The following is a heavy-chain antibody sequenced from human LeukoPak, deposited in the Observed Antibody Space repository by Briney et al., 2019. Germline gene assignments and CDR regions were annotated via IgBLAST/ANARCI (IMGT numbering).Heavy chain of an antibody. D-gene: IGHD4-17*01. Sequence: PEGSLRLSCAASGFTFNSYAMSWVRQAPGKGLEWVSAISGSGGSTYYADSVKGRFTISRDNSKNTLYLQMNSLRAEDTAVYYCARAAGWVTTAGTPFDYWGQGTLVTVSS. CDR2: ISGSGGST. V-gene: IGHV3-23*01. CDR3: ARAAGWVTTAGTPFDY. J-gene: IGHJ4*02. CDR1: GFTFNSYA.